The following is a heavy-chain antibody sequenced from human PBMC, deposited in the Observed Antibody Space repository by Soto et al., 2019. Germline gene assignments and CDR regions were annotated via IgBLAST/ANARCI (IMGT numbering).Heavy chain of an antibody. CDR2: IYYSGST. Sequence: SETLSLTCTVSGGSISSYDWSWIRQPPGKGLEWIGYIYYSGSTNYNPSLKSRVTISVDTSKNQFSLKLSSVTAADTAVYYSAKFVIRYYKGAGGRTRGWCDHWGKGPLVTAS. CDR3: AKFVIRYYKGAGGRTRGWCDH. CDR1: GGSISSYD. D-gene: IGHD3-10*01. V-gene: IGHV4-59*08. J-gene: IGHJ5*02.